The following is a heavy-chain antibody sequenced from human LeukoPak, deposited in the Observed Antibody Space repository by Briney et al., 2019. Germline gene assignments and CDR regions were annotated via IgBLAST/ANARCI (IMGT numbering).Heavy chain of an antibody. V-gene: IGHV3-15*01. D-gene: IGHD4-17*01. J-gene: IGHJ4*02. Sequence: GGSLRLSCAASGFTFNNAWMSWVRQAPGKGLEWVGRIKGKTDGGTTDYAAPVKGRFTISRDDSKNTLYLQMNSLKTEDTAVYYCTTDGDYGDGLRGDYWGQGTLVTVSS. CDR3: TTDGDYGDGLRGDY. CDR2: IKGKTDGGTT. CDR1: GFTFNNAW.